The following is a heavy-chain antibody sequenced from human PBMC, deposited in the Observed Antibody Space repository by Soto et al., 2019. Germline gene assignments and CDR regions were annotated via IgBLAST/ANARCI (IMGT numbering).Heavy chain of an antibody. CDR1: GFTFSSYW. CDR3: ARVGIAVAGTEPQYYYGMDV. J-gene: IGHJ6*02. D-gene: IGHD6-19*01. CDR2: IKQDGSEK. V-gene: IGHV3-7*01. Sequence: PGGSLRLSCAASGFTFSSYWMSWVRQAPGKGLEWVANIKQDGSEKYYVDSVKGRFTISRDNAKNSLYLQMNSLRAEDTAVYYCARVGIAVAGTEPQYYYGMDVWGQGTTVTVSS.